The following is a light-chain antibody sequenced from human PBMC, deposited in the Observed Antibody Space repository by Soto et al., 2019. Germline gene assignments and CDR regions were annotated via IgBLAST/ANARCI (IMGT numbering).Light chain of an antibody. V-gene: IGKV3-15*01. J-gene: IGKJ1*01. Sequence: EIVMTQSPANLSVSPGERATLSCRASQSVSSNLAWYQQKPGQAPRLLIYGASTRATGSPARFSVSGSGTEFTLTISSLQSEDFAVYYCQQYNNWPPGTFGQGTKVEIK. CDR3: QQYNNWPPGT. CDR1: QSVSSN. CDR2: GAS.